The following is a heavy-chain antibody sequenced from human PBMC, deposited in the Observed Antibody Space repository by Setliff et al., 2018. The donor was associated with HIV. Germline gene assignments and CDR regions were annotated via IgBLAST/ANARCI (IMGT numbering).Heavy chain of an antibody. J-gene: IGHJ3*02. V-gene: IGHV1-2*04. CDR1: GYTFTDNY. CDR2: INSATGGT. CDR3: ASDYLHVFDI. Sequence: ASVKVSCKDSGYTFTDNYIHWVRQAPGQGLEWMAWINSATGGTNYAQNFQGCVTVTRDTFINTVYMELSSLKSDDTAVYYCASDYLHVFDIWGQGTMVTVSS.